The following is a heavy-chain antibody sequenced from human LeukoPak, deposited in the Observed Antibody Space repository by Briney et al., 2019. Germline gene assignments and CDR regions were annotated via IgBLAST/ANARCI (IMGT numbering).Heavy chain of an antibody. J-gene: IGHJ4*02. CDR3: AKPVGSTSWYVY. CDR2: ISWSGGST. Sequence: GGSLRLSCAASGFTFSSYAMSWVRQSPGKGLEWVAAISWSGGSTYYADSVRGRSTIYRDYSKHTLYEQMNSTRAEDTAVYYCAKPVGSTSWYVYWGQGTLVTASS. D-gene: IGHD6-13*01. V-gene: IGHV3-23*01. CDR1: GFTFSSYA.